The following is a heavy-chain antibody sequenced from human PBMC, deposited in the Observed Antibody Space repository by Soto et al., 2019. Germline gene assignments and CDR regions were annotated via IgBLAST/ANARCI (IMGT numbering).Heavy chain of an antibody. Sequence: GSLRLSCAASGFTFRDHAMHWVRQAPGKGREWLAIIWNDGSNKFYAGSVQGRFTISRDNSKNTVYLQMNTLSAEDTAVYYCARALFPDVDIYAMDVWGQGTTVTV. J-gene: IGHJ6*02. CDR1: GFTFRDHA. D-gene: IGHD5-12*01. CDR2: IWNDGSNK. V-gene: IGHV3-33*01. CDR3: ARALFPDVDIYAMDV.